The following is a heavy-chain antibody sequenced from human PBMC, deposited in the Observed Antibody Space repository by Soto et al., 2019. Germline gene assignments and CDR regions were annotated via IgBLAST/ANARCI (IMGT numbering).Heavy chain of an antibody. CDR2: ISAYNGNT. V-gene: IGHV1-18*01. D-gene: IGHD3-3*01. J-gene: IGHJ3*02. CDR1: GYTFTSYG. CDR3: ARGVLRYFWSGYYIRTHDAFDM. Sequence: ASGKVSCKASGYTFTSYGISWVRQAPGQGLEWMGWISAYNGNTNYAQKLQGRVTMTTDTSTSTAYMELRSLRSDDTAVYYCARGVLRYFWSGYYIRTHDAFDMWGQGTRVTVSS.